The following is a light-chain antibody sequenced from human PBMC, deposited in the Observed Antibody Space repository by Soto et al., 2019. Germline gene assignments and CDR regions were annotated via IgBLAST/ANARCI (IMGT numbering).Light chain of an antibody. J-gene: IGLJ1*01. CDR2: EFT. V-gene: IGLV2-8*02. Sequence: SSATQPPSASRSPGDSVTISCTGTSGYVFGYDYVSWYQQHPGKAPNLMIYEFTKRPLAVPDRFSASKSGNTASLNVSVLKAEDEADYYCSSYAGSDNPYVFATWTKVTV. CDR1: SGYVFGYDY. CDR3: SSYAGSDNPYV.